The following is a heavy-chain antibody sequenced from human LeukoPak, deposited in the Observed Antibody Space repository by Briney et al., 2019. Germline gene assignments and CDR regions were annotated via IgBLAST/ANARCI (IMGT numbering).Heavy chain of an antibody. J-gene: IGHJ6*02. D-gene: IGHD3-10*01. CDR3: AKDLKSMVRGACMDA. CDR1: GFTFSSYA. V-gene: IGHV3-23*01. CDR2: ISGSGGST. Sequence: SGGSLRLSCAASGFTFSSYAMSWVRQAPGRGLEWVSAISGSGGSTYYADSVKGRFTISSDNSKNTLFLQMNSLRAEDTAVYYCAKDLKSMVRGACMDAWGQGTTVTVSS.